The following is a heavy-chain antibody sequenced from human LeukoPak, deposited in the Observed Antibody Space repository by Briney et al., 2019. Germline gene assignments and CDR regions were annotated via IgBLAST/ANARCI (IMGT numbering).Heavy chain of an antibody. D-gene: IGHD1-1*01. CDR1: GFTFSSYG. CDR3: ASIAGDYCSYCGMDV. J-gene: IGHJ6*02. Sequence: GKSLTLSCSASGFTFSSYGMHWVRQAPGKGLEWVAYIWYDGSNKYYPDPVTSRFTISKDNAKNTPYLQINSLRADDPAVYYYASIAGDYCSYCGMDVWGQGTPVTVSS. V-gene: IGHV3-33*08. CDR2: IWYDGSNK.